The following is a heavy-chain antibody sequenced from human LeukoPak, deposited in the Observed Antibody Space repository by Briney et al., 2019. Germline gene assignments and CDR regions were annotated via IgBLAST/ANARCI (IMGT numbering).Heavy chain of an antibody. J-gene: IGHJ4*02. V-gene: IGHV3-23*01. CDR3: VRAAPIDCSSTTCSLFDN. CDR1: GFTFNNYA. D-gene: IGHD2-2*01. Sequence: PGGSLRLSCAGSGFTFNNYAVSWVRQTPTKGLEWVSTITIAGDGTYYADPVRGRFTMSRDKSKNTLYLQMSSLRAEDTAVYYCVRAAPIDCSSTTCSLFDNWGQGILVTVSS. CDR2: ITIAGDGT.